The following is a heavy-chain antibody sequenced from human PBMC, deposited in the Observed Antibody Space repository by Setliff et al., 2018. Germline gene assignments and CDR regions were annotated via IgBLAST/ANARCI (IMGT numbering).Heavy chain of an antibody. CDR3: AHRGGYGADSLYYFDV. CDR2: IYWDDVK. V-gene: IGHV2-5*02. Sequence: ASGPTLVNPTQTLTVTCTFSGFSLSTSGVGVGWIRQPPGKALEWLALIYWDDVKRYSPFLKNRLTITQDTSKNQVVLTLTNMDPVDTATYYCAHRGGYGADSLYYFDVWGQGTLVTVSS. D-gene: IGHD3-10*01. CDR1: GFSLSTSGVG. J-gene: IGHJ4*02.